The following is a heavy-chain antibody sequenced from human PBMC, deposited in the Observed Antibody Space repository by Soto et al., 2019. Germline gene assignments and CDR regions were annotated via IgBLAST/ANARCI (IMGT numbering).Heavy chain of an antibody. CDR2: IWYDGSKK. D-gene: IGHD3-3*01. Sequence: QVQVVESGGCVVQPGRSLRLSCAASGFTFSSFGMHWVRQAPGKGLEWVSLIWYDGSKKSYGDSVKGRFTISRDNSRNTVYLQMNSLRADDTAVYYCARGASYYSLWSGYYPSRNGMDVWGQGTTVTVSS. CDR1: GFTFSSFG. V-gene: IGHV3-33*01. CDR3: ARGASYYSLWSGYYPSRNGMDV. J-gene: IGHJ6*02.